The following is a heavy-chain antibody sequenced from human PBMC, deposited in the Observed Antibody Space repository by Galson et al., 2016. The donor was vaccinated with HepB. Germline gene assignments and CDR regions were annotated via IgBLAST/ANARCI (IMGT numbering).Heavy chain of an antibody. Sequence: SVKVSCKVSGYSLSVFSMHWVRQAPGKGLERMGGYDPENGETVYAQKFQGRVTMTQDTTAHTAYMDLSSLRSEDTAVYYCATADFGIFKQLDYWGQGTLVTVSS. J-gene: IGHJ4*02. D-gene: IGHD3-3*01. CDR3: ATADFGIFKQLDY. CDR2: YDPENGET. CDR1: GYSLSVFS. V-gene: IGHV1-24*01.